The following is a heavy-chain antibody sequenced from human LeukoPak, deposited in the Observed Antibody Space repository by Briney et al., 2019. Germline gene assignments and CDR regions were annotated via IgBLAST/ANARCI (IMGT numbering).Heavy chain of an antibody. CDR1: GFTVSNNF. V-gene: IGHV3-53*01. Sequence: PGGSLRPSCAASGFTVSNNFMSWVRQAPGKGLEWVSLIYSGGTTHYPDSVKGRFTISRDNSKNILYLQMDSLRAEDTAVYYCARNTDYYGSGTYGYFDRWGRGTLVTVSS. J-gene: IGHJ2*01. CDR2: IYSGGTT. CDR3: ARNTDYYGSGTYGYFDR. D-gene: IGHD3-10*01.